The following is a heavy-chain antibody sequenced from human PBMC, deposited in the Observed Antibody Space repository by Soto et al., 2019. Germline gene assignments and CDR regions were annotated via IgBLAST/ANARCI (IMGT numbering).Heavy chain of an antibody. CDR2: MNPNSGNT. Sequence: ASVKVSCKASGYTFTSYDINWVRRATGQGLEWMGWMNPNSGNTGYAQKFQGRVTMTRNTSISTAYMELSSLRSEDTAVYYCARRALAGEFVLRYFDWVTPQGWFDPWGQGTLVTVSS. J-gene: IGHJ5*02. CDR3: ARRALAGEFVLRYFDWVTPQGWFDP. CDR1: GYTFTSYD. V-gene: IGHV1-8*01. D-gene: IGHD3-9*01.